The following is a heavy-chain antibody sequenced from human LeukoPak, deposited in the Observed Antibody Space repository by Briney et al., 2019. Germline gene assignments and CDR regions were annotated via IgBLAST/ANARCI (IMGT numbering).Heavy chain of an antibody. Sequence: ASVKVSCKASGYTFTGYYMHWVRQVPGQGLEWMGWINPNSGGTNYAQKFQGRVTMTRDTSISTAYMELSRLRSDDTAVYYCARVWGDRPNWYFDLWGRGTLVTVSS. CDR3: ARVWGDRPNWYFDL. J-gene: IGHJ2*01. CDR2: INPNSGGT. CDR1: GYTFTGYY. V-gene: IGHV1-2*02. D-gene: IGHD3-16*01.